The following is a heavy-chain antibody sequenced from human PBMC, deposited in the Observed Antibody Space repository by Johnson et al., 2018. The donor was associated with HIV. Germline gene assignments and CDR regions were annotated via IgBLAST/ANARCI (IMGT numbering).Heavy chain of an antibody. Sequence: QVQLVESGGGLVKPGGSLRLSCAASGFTFSSYDMHWVRQAPGKGMDWVAFISYDGSNEYYADSVKGRFTISRDNSKNALYLQMNSLRADDTAIYYCAKPPSMGADGFAIWGHGTMVTVSS. CDR3: AKPPSMGADGFAI. CDR2: ISYDGSNE. CDR1: GFTFSSYD. V-gene: IGHV3-30*18. J-gene: IGHJ3*02. D-gene: IGHD3-16*01.